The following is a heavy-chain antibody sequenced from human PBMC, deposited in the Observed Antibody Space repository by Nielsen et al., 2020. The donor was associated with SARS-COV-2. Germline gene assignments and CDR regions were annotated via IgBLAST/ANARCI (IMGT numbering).Heavy chain of an antibody. Sequence: SETLSLTCTVSGGSISSGGSYWSWIRQHPGKGLEWIGYIYYSGSTYYNPSLKSRVTISVDTSKNQFSLKLSSVTAADTAVYYCARTYSSGWSHYFDYWGQGTLVTVSS. CDR1: GGSISSGGSY. J-gene: IGHJ4*02. V-gene: IGHV4-31*03. CDR3: ARTYSSGWSHYFDY. CDR2: IYYSGST. D-gene: IGHD6-19*01.